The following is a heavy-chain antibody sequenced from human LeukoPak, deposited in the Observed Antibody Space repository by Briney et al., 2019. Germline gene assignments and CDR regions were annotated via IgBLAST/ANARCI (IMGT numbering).Heavy chain of an antibody. V-gene: IGHV4-59*01. CDR2: IYYSGST. CDR1: GGSISSYY. CDR3: ARDRSGWYAWFDP. D-gene: IGHD6-19*01. Sequence: PSETLSLTCTVSGGSISSYYWSWIRQPPGKGLEWIGYIYYSGSTNYNPSLKSRVTISVDTSKNQFSLKLSSVTAADTAVYYCARDRSGWYAWFDPWGQGTLVTVSS. J-gene: IGHJ5*02.